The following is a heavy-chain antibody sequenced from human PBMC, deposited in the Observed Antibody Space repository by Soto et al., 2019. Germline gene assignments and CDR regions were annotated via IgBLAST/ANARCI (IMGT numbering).Heavy chain of an antibody. CDR2: IFYSGTT. CDR1: GGPIKSGDYY. J-gene: IGHJ4*02. D-gene: IGHD3-10*01. CDR3: ARAGFSYGHLLF. V-gene: IGHV4-30-4*01. Sequence: PSETLSLTCNVSGGPIKSGDYYWKWLRQPPGKALERIGYIFYSGTTNYSPSLKSRVAISIDTSKNQFSLSLTSVTAADTAVYYCARAGFSYGHLLFWGQGIRVTVYS.